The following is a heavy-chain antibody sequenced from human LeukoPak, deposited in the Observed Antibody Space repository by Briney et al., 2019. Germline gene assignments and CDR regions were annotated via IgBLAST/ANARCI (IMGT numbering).Heavy chain of an antibody. CDR2: VSGNGGST. Sequence: PGGSLRLSCAASGFTFSAYAMSWVRQAPGKGLEWVSAVSGNGGSTYYADSVKGRFTISRDNSKNTLYLQMNSLRAEDTALYYCAKAGEGDYYERHWGQGTLVTVSS. D-gene: IGHD3-22*01. CDR3: AKAGEGDYYERH. J-gene: IGHJ4*02. CDR1: GFTFSAYA. V-gene: IGHV3-23*01.